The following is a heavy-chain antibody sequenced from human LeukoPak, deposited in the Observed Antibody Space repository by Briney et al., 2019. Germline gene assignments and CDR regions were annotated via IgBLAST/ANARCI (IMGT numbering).Heavy chain of an antibody. J-gene: IGHJ4*02. Sequence: SQTLSLTCTVSGGSISSGDYYWSWIRQPPGKGLEWIGYIYYSGSTYYNPSLKSRVTISVDTSKNQFSLKLSSVTAADTAVYYCARGGAEWGSGSYYNELVDYGAREPWSPSPQ. CDR2: IYYSGST. V-gene: IGHV4-30-4*01. CDR1: GGSISSGDYY. CDR3: ARGGAEWGSGSYYNELVDY. D-gene: IGHD3-10*01.